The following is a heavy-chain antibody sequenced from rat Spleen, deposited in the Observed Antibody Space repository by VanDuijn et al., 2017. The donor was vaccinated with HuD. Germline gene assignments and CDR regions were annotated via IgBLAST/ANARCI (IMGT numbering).Heavy chain of an antibody. D-gene: IGHD4-2*01. CDR2: ITPSGNIT. CDR3: TRENWKPDY. J-gene: IGHJ2*01. V-gene: IGHV5-19*01. CDR1: GFSFSKFG. Sequence: EVQLVESGGGLVQPGRSLKLSCAASGFSFSKFGMHWIRQALTKGLEWVASITPSGNITYYRDSVKGRFTISRENAYSTLYLQMNSLRSEDTGTYYCTRENWKPDYWGQGVMVTVSS.